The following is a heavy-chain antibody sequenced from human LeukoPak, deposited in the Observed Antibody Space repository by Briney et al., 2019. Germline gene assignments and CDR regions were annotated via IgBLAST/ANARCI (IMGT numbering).Heavy chain of an antibody. J-gene: IGHJ3*02. D-gene: IGHD3-9*01. V-gene: IGHV3-23*01. CDR3: AKDRYYDILTGYPSDAFDI. CDR2: ISGSGGST. CDR1: GFTFSSYA. Sequence: PGGSLRLSCAASGFTFSSYAMSWVRQPPGKGLEWVSAISGSGGSTYYADSVKGRFTISRDNSKNTLYLQMNSLRAEDTAVYYCAKDRYYDILTGYPSDAFDIWGQGTMVTVSS.